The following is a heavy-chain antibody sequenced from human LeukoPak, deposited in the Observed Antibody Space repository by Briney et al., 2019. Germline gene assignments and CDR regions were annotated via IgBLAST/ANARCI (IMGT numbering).Heavy chain of an antibody. V-gene: IGHV3-30*02. J-gene: IGHJ4*02. Sequence: PGGSLRLSCAASGFTFSSYGMHWVRQAPGKGLEWVAFIRYDGSNKYYADSVKGRFTISRDNSKNTLYLQMNSLRAEDTAVYYCAKDYYGPGSYYNGDTDYWGQGTLVTVSS. CDR2: IRYDGSNK. D-gene: IGHD3-10*01. CDR3: AKDYYGPGSYYNGDTDY. CDR1: GFTFSSYG.